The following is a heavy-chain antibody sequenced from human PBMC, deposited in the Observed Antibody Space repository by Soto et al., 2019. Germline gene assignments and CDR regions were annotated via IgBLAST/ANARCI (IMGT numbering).Heavy chain of an antibody. CDR1: GFTFSTYS. CDR3: ARDIITDTTWYAY. Sequence: PGGSLRLSCAASGFTFSTYSMNWVRQAPGKGLEWVSYISPSSDAIYYADSVKGRFTISRDNAKNSLYLQMNSLRDADTAVYYCARDIITDTTWYAYWGQGTRVTVS. J-gene: IGHJ4*02. D-gene: IGHD1-20*01. V-gene: IGHV3-48*02. CDR2: ISPSSDAI.